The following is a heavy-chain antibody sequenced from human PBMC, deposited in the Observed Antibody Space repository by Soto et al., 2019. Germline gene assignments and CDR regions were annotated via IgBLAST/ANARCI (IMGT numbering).Heavy chain of an antibody. CDR1: GYTFTSYG. Sequence: PSVKVSCKASGYTFTSYGISWVRQAPGQGLEWMGWISAYNGNTNYAQKLQGRVTMTTDTSTSTAYMELRSLRSDDTAVYYCARDAFYDFWSGGNWFDPWGQGTLVTVSS. CDR2: ISAYNGNT. J-gene: IGHJ5*02. V-gene: IGHV1-18*01. D-gene: IGHD3-3*01. CDR3: ARDAFYDFWSGGNWFDP.